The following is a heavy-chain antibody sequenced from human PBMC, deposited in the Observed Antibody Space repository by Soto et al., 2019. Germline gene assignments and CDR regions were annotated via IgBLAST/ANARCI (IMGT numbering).Heavy chain of an antibody. D-gene: IGHD3-22*01. V-gene: IGHV4-4*02. Sequence: QVQLQESGPGLVKPSGTLSLTCAVSGGPISSSNWWSWVRQPPGKGLEWIGEIYHSGSTNYNPSLKSRVTISVDKSKNQFSLKLSSVTAADTAVYYCARLYDSSGYSWGYSFDYWGQGTLVTVSS. J-gene: IGHJ4*02. CDR1: GGPISSSNW. CDR2: IYHSGST. CDR3: ARLYDSSGYSWGYSFDY.